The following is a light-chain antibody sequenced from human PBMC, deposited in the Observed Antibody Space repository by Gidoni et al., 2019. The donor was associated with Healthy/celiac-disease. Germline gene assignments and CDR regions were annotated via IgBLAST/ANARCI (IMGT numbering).Light chain of an antibody. CDR1: QGISSA. CDR2: DAS. J-gene: IGKJ5*01. V-gene: IGKV1-13*02. Sequence: AIQLTQSPSSLSASEGDRVTITCRASQGISSALAWYQQKPGKAPKPLIYDASSLESGVPSKFGGSGSGTDFALTISSLQPEDFATYYCQQFNSYPLTFGQGTRLEIK. CDR3: QQFNSYPLT.